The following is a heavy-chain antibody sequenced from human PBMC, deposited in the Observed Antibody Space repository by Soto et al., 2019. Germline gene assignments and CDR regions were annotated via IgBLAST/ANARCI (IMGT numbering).Heavy chain of an antibody. J-gene: IGHJ6*02. Sequence: QVQLVESGGGVVQPGRSLRLSCAASGFTFSSYGMHWVRQAPGKGLEWVAVISYDGSNKYYADSVKGRFTISRDNSKNPLYLQMNSLRAEDTAVYYCAKDPEIRFLEWFTAGMDVWGQGTTVTVSS. CDR2: ISYDGSNK. D-gene: IGHD3-3*01. CDR1: GFTFSSYG. V-gene: IGHV3-30*18. CDR3: AKDPEIRFLEWFTAGMDV.